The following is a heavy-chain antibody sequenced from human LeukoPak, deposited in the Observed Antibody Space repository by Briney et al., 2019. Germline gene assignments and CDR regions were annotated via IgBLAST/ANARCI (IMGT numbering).Heavy chain of an antibody. CDR1: GFTFSDYY. J-gene: IGHJ4*02. CDR2: ISSSGSTI. Sequence: GGSLRLSCAASGFTFSDYYMSWIRQAPGKGLEWVSYISSSGSTIYYADSVKGRFPISRDNAKNSLYLQMNSLRAEDTAVYYCARDGSSFFRQFDYWGQGTLVTVSS. V-gene: IGHV3-11*01. D-gene: IGHD6-13*01. CDR3: ARDGSSFFRQFDY.